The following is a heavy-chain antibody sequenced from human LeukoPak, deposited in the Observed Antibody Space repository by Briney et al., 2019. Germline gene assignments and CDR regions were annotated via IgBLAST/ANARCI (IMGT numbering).Heavy chain of an antibody. V-gene: IGHV3-74*03. J-gene: IGHJ4*02. CDR1: GFPFRSYL. Sequence: GGSLRLPREPSGFPFRSYLMLWVRPAPGKGLVWVSRISGDGTIKTYADFVRGRFTISRDNTKNILYLQMNSLKVEDTAIYFCSRSQFDYWGQGVLVTVSS. CDR2: ISGDGTIK. CDR3: SRSQFDY.